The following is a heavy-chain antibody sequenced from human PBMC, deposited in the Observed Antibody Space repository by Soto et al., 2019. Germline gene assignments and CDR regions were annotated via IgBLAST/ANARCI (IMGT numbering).Heavy chain of an antibody. CDR2: ISNGDETT. D-gene: IGHD3-10*01. J-gene: IGHJ4*02. CDR3: AKDNGNYGSGTFSH. Sequence: QVQLVESGGGLVEPGGSLRLSCAASGFIFTDYSMTWIRQAPGKGLEWVSYISNGDETTHYADSVKGRFIVSRDNAKKVLFLQMSGLRVDDTAVYYCAKDNGNYGSGTFSHWGQGTLVTVSS. V-gene: IGHV3-11*01. CDR1: GFIFTDYS.